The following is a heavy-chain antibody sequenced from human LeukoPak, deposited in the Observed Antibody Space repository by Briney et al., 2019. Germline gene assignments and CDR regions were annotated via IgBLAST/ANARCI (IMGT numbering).Heavy chain of an antibody. CDR2: IIPIFGTA. Sequence: GASVKVSCKACGGTFSSYAISWVRQAPGQGLEWMGGIIPIFGTANYAQKFQGRGTITTDESTSTAYMELSSLRSEDKAVYYCATVEWDTPHAYFDYWGQGTLVTVAS. D-gene: IGHD3-3*01. CDR1: GGTFSSYA. V-gene: IGHV1-69*05. CDR3: ATVEWDTPHAYFDY. J-gene: IGHJ4*02.